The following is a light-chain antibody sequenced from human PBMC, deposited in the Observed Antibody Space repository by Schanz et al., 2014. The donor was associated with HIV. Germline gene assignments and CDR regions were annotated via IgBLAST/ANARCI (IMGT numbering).Light chain of an antibody. CDR2: DVN. CDR1: SSDVGVYNY. CDR3: SSYTGSSSVI. Sequence: QSALTQPASVSGSPGQSITISCTGTSSDVGVYNYVSWYQQHPGKAPKLMIYDVNNRPSGVSNRFSGSKSGNTASLTISGLQAEDEADYYCSSYTGSSSVILGGGTKLTVL. J-gene: IGLJ2*01. V-gene: IGLV2-14*03.